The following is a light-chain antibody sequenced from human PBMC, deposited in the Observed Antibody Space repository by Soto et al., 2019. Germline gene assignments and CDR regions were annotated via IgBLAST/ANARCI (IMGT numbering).Light chain of an antibody. CDR3: QQYGSSPRT. CDR1: QNISNH. Sequence: IVLIQSPATLSVSPRERANLSCTASQNISNHLIWYQQKPGQAPRLLIYDVSNRATDIPARFSGSGSGTDFTLTISRLEPEDFAVYYCQQYGSSPRTFGQGTKVDIK. CDR2: DVS. V-gene: IGKV3-20*01. J-gene: IGKJ1*01.